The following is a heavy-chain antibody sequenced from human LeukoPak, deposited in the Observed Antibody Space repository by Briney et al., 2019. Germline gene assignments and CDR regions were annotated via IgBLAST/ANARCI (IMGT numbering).Heavy chain of an antibody. Sequence: SETLSLTCTVSGGSISSYYWHWIRQPPGKGLEWIGYLYYSGNTYYNPSLKSRVTMSVDTSKNQFSLKLSSVTAADTAVYYCAREISSGWGEYNWFDPWGQGTLVTVSS. J-gene: IGHJ5*02. V-gene: IGHV4-59*01. CDR2: LYYSGNT. CDR1: GGSISSYY. CDR3: AREISSGWGEYNWFDP. D-gene: IGHD6-19*01.